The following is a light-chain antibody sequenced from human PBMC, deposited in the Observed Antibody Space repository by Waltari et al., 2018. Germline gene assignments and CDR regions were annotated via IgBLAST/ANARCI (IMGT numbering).Light chain of an antibody. Sequence: QSALTQPASVSGSPGQSITISCTGTSSDVGRYDYVSWYQQHPGKVPKLLIFDVSNRPSGVSHRFSGSKSGNTASLTISGLQAEDESDYYCCSFTTRSTWVFGGGTKLTVL. CDR3: CSFTTRSTWV. J-gene: IGLJ3*02. V-gene: IGLV2-14*01. CDR2: DVS. CDR1: SSDVGRYDY.